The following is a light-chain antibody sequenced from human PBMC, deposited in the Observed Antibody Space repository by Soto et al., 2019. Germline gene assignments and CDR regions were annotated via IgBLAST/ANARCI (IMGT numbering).Light chain of an antibody. CDR1: QSVSRN. V-gene: IGKV3-15*01. J-gene: IGKJ2*01. CDR3: QQYNNWPPYP. CDR2: GAS. Sequence: EIVMTQSPATLSVSPGERATLPCRASQSVSRNLAWYQQKPGQAPRLLIYGASTRATGIPARFSGSGSGTEFTLTISSLQSEDFAVYYCQQYNNWPPYPFGQGTKLEIK.